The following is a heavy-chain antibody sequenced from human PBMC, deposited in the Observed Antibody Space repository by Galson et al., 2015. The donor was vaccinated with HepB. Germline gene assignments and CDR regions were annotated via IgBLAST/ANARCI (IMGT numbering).Heavy chain of an antibody. CDR2: IKQDGSER. J-gene: IGHJ3*02. D-gene: IGHD6-13*01. Sequence: SLRLSCAASGFTLSNYWMSWVRQAPGKGLEWVANIKQDGSERYYVNSVKGRFTISRDNAKNSLYLQMNSLRAEDTAVYYCARAIAAAGSMWGQGTMVTVSA. CDR1: GFTLSNYW. CDR3: ARAIAAAGSM. V-gene: IGHV3-7*01.